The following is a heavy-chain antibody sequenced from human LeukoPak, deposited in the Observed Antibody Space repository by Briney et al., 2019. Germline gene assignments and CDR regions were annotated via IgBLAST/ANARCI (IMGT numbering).Heavy chain of an antibody. Sequence: SETLSLTCTVYGGSISSYYWIWIRKPPGKGLEWIGYIYNSGITNKNPSLKSRVTISGDTSKNQFSLKLSSVTAADTAVYYCARHGDVRYFDWLKDGFDYWGQGTLVTVSS. CDR2: IYNSGIT. CDR1: GGSISSYY. V-gene: IGHV4-4*09. CDR3: ARHGDVRYFDWLKDGFDY. J-gene: IGHJ4*02. D-gene: IGHD3-9*01.